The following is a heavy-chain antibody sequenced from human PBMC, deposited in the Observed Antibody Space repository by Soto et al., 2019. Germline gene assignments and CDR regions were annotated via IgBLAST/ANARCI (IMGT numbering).Heavy chain of an antibody. V-gene: IGHV4-30-2*01. J-gene: IGHJ4*02. CDR1: GASITYGAYS. D-gene: IGHD3-10*01. Sequence: NPSETLSLTCTVSGASITYGAYSWSWIRQTPGKGLEWIGYINHLETTFYNPSFESRLTLSIDRTKNQFSLNLKSMSAADRAVYFCERGGGFDYFDYWGQGILVTVSS. CDR3: ERGGGFDYFDY. CDR2: INHLETT.